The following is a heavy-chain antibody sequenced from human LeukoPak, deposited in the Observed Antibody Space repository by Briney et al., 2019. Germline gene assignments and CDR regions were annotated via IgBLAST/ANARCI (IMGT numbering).Heavy chain of an antibody. CDR2: ITGSGKNT. Sequence: PGGSLRLSCAASGFIFSSYSMSWVCQAPGKGLEWVSVITGSGKNTYYADSVKGRFTISKDNSKNTVYLQMNDLRVDDTAVYYCAKAASSSWPSYQYGMDVWGQGTTVTVSS. D-gene: IGHD6-13*01. J-gene: IGHJ6*02. CDR1: GFIFSSYS. CDR3: AKAASSSWPSYQYGMDV. V-gene: IGHV3-23*01.